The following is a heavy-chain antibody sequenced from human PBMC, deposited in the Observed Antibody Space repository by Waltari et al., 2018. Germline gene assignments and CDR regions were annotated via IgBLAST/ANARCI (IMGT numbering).Heavy chain of an antibody. J-gene: IGHJ4*02. V-gene: IGHV3-20*04. CDR2: INWNGGST. CDR3: AREKLMGEYIDY. Sequence: EVQLVESGGGVRRPGGSLRLSCAASGFNFDDHGMRWVRQGPGKGLEWVASINWNGGSTCYADSVRGRFTISRDNAKNSLYLQMNSLRADDTALYYCAREKLMGEYIDYWGQGTLVTVSS. CDR1: GFNFDDHG. D-gene: IGHD2-15*01.